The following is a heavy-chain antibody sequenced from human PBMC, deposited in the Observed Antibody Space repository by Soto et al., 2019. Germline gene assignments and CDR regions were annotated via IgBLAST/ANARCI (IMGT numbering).Heavy chain of an antibody. Sequence: EVQLLESGGGLVQPGGSRRLSCAASGFTFSSYAMSWVRQAPGKGLEWVSAISGSGGSTYYADSVKGRFTISRDNSKNTLYLQMNSLRAEDTAVYYCAKDRPDYGDYGGDAFDIWGQGTMVTVSS. V-gene: IGHV3-23*01. CDR1: GFTFSSYA. CDR3: AKDRPDYGDYGGDAFDI. CDR2: ISGSGGST. J-gene: IGHJ3*02. D-gene: IGHD4-17*01.